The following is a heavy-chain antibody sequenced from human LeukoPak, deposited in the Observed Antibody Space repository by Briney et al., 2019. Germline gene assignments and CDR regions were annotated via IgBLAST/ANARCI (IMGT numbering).Heavy chain of an antibody. CDR3: ARGPGYSSGWSTGMPKGWFDP. Sequence: GASVKVSYKTSGYTFTSYDINWVRQATGQGLEWMGWMNPNSGNTGYAQKFQGRVTMTRNTSINTAYMELSSLRSEDTAVYYCARGPGYSSGWSTGMPKGWFDPWGQGTLVTVSS. D-gene: IGHD6-19*01. CDR2: MNPNSGNT. V-gene: IGHV1-8*01. CDR1: GYTFTSYD. J-gene: IGHJ5*02.